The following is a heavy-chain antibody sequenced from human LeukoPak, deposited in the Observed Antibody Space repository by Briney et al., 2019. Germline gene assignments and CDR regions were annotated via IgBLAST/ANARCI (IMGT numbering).Heavy chain of an antibody. CDR2: FFYNGSA. CDR1: GGAISTSSLF. CDR3: ARPYDFWSGYYWYFDL. J-gene: IGHJ2*01. Sequence: SETLSLTCTVSGGAISTSSLFWGWVRQPPGKGLEWIGNFFYNGSAYYTPSLKSRATISVDTSRNQFSLKLNSVTAADTAVYYCARPYDFWSGYYWYFDLWGRGTLVTVSS. V-gene: IGHV4-39*01. D-gene: IGHD3-3*01.